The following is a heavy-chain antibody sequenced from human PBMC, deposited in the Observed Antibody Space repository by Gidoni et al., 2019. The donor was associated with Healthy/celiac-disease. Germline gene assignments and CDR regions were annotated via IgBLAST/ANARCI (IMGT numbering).Heavy chain of an antibody. CDR2: IGTAGDT. J-gene: IGHJ6*02. V-gene: IGHV3-13*01. Sequence: EVQLVEPGGGWVKPGGSLRLSGAAAGFPLRSYALHWVRKATGKGLEWVSAIGTAGDTYYPGSVKGRFTISRENAKNSLYLQMNSLRAGDTAVYYCARGSYPAGYYYYGMDVWGQGTTVTISS. CDR3: ARGSYPAGYYYYGMDV. CDR1: GFPLRSYA.